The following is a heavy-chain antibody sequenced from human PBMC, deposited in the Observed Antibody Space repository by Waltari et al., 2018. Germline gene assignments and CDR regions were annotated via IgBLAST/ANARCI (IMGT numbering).Heavy chain of an antibody. Sequence: QVQLVQSGAEVKKPGSSVKVSCKASGGTFSSYAISWVRQAPGQGLEWMGGIIPILGIANYAQKFQGRVTITADKSTSTAYMELSSLRSEDTAVYYCARLGYYYDSSGSNGAAFDIWGQGTMVTVSS. V-gene: IGHV1-69*10. J-gene: IGHJ3*02. CDR3: ARLGYYYDSSGSNGAAFDI. CDR2: IIPILGIA. D-gene: IGHD3-22*01. CDR1: GGTFSSYA.